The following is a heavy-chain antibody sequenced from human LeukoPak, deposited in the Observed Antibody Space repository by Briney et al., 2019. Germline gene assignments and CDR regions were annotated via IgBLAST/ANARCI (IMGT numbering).Heavy chain of an antibody. CDR2: IIPIFGTA. CDR1: GGTFSSYA. J-gene: IGHJ4*02. CDR3: ARDPEHCRSTSCYGDY. D-gene: IGHD2-2*01. V-gene: IGHV1-69*01. Sequence: SVKVSCKASGGTFSSYAISWVRQAPGQGLEWMGGIIPIFGTANYAQKFQGRVTITADESTSTAYMELSSLRSEDTAVYYCARDPEHCRSTSCYGDYWGQGTLVTVSS.